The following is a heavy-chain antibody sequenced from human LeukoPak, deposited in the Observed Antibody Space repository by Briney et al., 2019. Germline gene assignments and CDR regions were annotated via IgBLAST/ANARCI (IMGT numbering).Heavy chain of an antibody. J-gene: IGHJ4*02. V-gene: IGHV1-69*06. CDR1: GGTFSNYA. D-gene: IGHD2-21*02. Sequence: ASVKVSCKASGGTFSNYAISWVRQAPGQGLEWMGGIIPIFGTANYAQKFQGRVTITADKSTSTAYMELSSLRSEDSAVYYCARNTETAIPLPYYFDYWGQGTLVTVSS. CDR2: IIPIFGTA. CDR3: ARNTETAIPLPYYFDY.